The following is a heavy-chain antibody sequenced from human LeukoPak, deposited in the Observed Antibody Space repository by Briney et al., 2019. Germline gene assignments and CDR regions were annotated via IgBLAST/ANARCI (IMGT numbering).Heavy chain of an antibody. J-gene: IGHJ4*02. CDR2: MYYSGST. Sequence: SETLSLTCTVSGGSLSSYYWSWIRQPPGKGLDWIGYMYYSGSTNYNPSLKSRVTISVDTSKNQFSLKLSSVTAADTAVYYCARGVEYSSSSGLGYWGQGTLVTVSS. D-gene: IGHD6-6*01. CDR1: GGSLSSYY. CDR3: ARGVEYSSSSGLGY. V-gene: IGHV4-59*01.